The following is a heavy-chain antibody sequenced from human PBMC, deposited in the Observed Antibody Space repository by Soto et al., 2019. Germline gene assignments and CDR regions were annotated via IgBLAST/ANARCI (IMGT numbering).Heavy chain of an antibody. Sequence: ASVKVSCKASGGTFSSYAISWVRQAPGQGLEWMGGIIPIFGTANYAQKFQGRVTITADESTSTAYMELSSLRSEDTAVYYCARSIAARRGYYYYGMDVWGQGTTVTVSS. CDR3: ARSIAARRGYYYYGMDV. V-gene: IGHV1-69*13. CDR1: GGTFSSYA. CDR2: IIPIFGTA. J-gene: IGHJ6*02. D-gene: IGHD6-6*01.